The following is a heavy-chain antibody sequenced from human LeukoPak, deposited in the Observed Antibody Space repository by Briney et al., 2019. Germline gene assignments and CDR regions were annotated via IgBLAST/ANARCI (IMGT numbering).Heavy chain of an antibody. CDR1: GASIDSRNW. V-gene: IGHV4-4*02. D-gene: IGHD2-15*01. CDR2: IYHSGSA. Sequence: SGTLSLTCSVSGASIDSRNWWSWVRQPPGKGLEWIGEIYHSGSANYNPSLKSRVTISVDKSKNQFSLKLSSVTAADTAVYYCARDYCSGGSCYPSNWGQGTLVTVSS. CDR3: ARDYCSGGSCYPSN. J-gene: IGHJ4*02.